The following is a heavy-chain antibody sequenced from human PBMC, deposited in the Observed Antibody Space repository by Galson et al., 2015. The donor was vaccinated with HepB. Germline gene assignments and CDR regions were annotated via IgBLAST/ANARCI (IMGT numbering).Heavy chain of an antibody. J-gene: IGHJ6*03. D-gene: IGHD3-22*01. CDR3: ARYGTSSEYYHMDV. Sequence: SVKVSCKASGYTFTGYLIHWVRQAPGQGLEWMGRINPNSGVTRYAHIFQGRLTMTRDTSISTAYMELSNLRSDDTAVYYCARYGTSSEYYHMDVWGQGTTVTVSS. V-gene: IGHV1-2*06. CDR2: INPNSGVT. CDR1: GYTFTGYL.